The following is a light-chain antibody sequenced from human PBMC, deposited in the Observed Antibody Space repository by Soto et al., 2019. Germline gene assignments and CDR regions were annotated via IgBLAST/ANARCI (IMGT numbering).Light chain of an antibody. CDR2: GAS. CDR1: QSVSSSY. Sequence: EIVLTQSPGTLSLSPVERATLSCRASQSVSSSYLAWYQQKPGQAPRLLIYGASTRAAGVPARFSGSGSGTEFTLTISSLQSADIAVYFCQQYANWPKTFGQGTKVDIK. V-gene: IGKV3-15*01. J-gene: IGKJ1*01. CDR3: QQYANWPKT.